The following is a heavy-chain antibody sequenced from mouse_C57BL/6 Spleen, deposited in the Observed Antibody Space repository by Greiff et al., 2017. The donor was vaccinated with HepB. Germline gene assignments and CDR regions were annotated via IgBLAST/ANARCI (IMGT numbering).Heavy chain of an antibody. D-gene: IGHD4-1*01. CDR1: GYAFSSSW. Sequence: QVQLQQSGPELVKPGASVKISCKASGYAFSSSWMNWVKQRPGKGLEWIGRIYPGDGDTNYNGKFKGKATLTADKSSSTAYMQLSSLTSEDSAVYFCAREGANWDSYFDYWGQGTTHTGSS. J-gene: IGHJ2*01. V-gene: IGHV1-82*01. CDR2: IYPGDGDT. CDR3: AREGANWDSYFDY.